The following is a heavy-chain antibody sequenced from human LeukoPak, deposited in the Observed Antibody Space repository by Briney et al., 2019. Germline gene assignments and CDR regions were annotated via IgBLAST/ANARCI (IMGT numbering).Heavy chain of an antibody. CDR3: ARGVTQYYYDSSGYYSDY. D-gene: IGHD3-22*01. CDR1: GFTFSDYY. Sequence: GGSLRLSCAASGFTFSDYYMSWIRQAPGKGLEWVSYISSSGSTIYYADSVKGRFTISRDNAKNSLYLQMNSLRAEDTAVYYCARGVTQYYYDSSGYYSDYWGQGSLVTVSS. CDR2: ISSSGSTI. V-gene: IGHV3-11*01. J-gene: IGHJ4*02.